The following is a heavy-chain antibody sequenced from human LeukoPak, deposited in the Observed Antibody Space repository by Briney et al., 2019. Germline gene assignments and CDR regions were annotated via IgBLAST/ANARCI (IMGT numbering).Heavy chain of an antibody. Sequence: GESLKISCKGSGYSFTSYWIGWVRQMLGKGLEWMGIIYPGDSYTRYSPSFQGQVTISADKSISTAYLQWSSLKASDTAMYYCASPNNYYDSSGYYTIVLYWGQGTLVTVSS. V-gene: IGHV5-51*01. D-gene: IGHD3-22*01. CDR2: IYPGDSYT. CDR3: ASPNNYYDSSGYYTIVLY. J-gene: IGHJ4*02. CDR1: GYSFTSYW.